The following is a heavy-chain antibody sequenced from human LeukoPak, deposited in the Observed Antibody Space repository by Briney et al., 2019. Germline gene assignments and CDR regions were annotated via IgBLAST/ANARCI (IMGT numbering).Heavy chain of an antibody. J-gene: IGHJ4*02. CDR2: IYYSGST. CDR1: GGSVSSGGYY. V-gene: IGHV4-39*01. CDR3: ASMYSSGWYEGFF. Sequence: SETLSLTCTVSGGSVSSGGYYWSWIRQPPGKGLEWIGSIYYSGSTYYNPSLKSRVTISVDTSKNQFSLKLSSVTAADTAVYYCASMYSSGWYEGFFWGQGTLVTVSS. D-gene: IGHD6-19*01.